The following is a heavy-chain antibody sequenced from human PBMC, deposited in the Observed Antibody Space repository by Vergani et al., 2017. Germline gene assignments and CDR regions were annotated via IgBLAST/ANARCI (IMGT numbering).Heavy chain of an antibody. V-gene: IGHV1-69*01. CDR2: IIPIFGTA. CDR1: GGTFSSYA. CDR3: AKDRGKEAGPISYYFDY. D-gene: IGHD3-10*01. Sequence: QVQLVQSGAEVKKPGSSVKVSCKASGGTFSSYAISWVRQAPGQGLEWMGGIIPIFGTANYAQKFQGRVTITADESTSTAYMELNSLRAEDTAVYYCAKDRGKEAGPISYYFDYWGQGTLVTVSS. J-gene: IGHJ4*02.